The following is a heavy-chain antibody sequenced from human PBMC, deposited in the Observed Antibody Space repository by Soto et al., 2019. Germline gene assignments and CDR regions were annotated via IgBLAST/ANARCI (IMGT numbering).Heavy chain of an antibody. V-gene: IGHV3-23*01. CDR3: AKDPLPHFAEKLIIAAERSNYFVY. J-gene: IGHJ4*02. Sequence: QPGGSLRLSCAASGFTFSSYAMSWVRQAPGKGLEWVSAISGSGGSTYYADSVKGRFTISRDNSKNTLYLQMNSLRAEDTAVYYCAKDPLPHFAEKLIIAAERSNYFVYWGQGTLVTVSS. D-gene: IGHD6-13*01. CDR1: GFTFSSYA. CDR2: ISGSGGST.